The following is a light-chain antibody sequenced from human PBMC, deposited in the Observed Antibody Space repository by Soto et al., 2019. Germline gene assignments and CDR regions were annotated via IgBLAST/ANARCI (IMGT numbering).Light chain of an antibody. Sequence: EIVMTQSPGTLSVSPGERATLSCRASQSISSNLAWYQQKPGQDPRLLIYDASTRATGIPARFSGSGSGTDFTLTISSLQSEDFAAYYCQQYNNWPPLTFGGGTKVEIK. CDR3: QQYNNWPPLT. J-gene: IGKJ4*01. CDR1: QSISSN. CDR2: DAS. V-gene: IGKV3-15*01.